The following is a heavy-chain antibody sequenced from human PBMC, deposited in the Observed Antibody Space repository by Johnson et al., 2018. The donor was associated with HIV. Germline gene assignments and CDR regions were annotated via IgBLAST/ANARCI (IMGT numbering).Heavy chain of an antibody. CDR3: ARGVKQQLSVVDAFDI. D-gene: IGHD6-13*01. V-gene: IGHV3-66*02. Sequence: MMLVESGGGLVQPGGSLRLSCAASGFTFNRHAMPWVRQTPGKGLEWVSVLYSGGSTYYADSVKGRFTISRDNSKNTLYLQRNSLRAEDTAVYFWARGVKQQLSVVDAFDIWGQGTMVTVSS. CDR2: LYSGGST. CDR1: GFTFNRHA. J-gene: IGHJ3*02.